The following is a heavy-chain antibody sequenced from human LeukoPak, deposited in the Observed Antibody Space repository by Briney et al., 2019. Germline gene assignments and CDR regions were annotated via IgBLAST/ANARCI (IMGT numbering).Heavy chain of an antibody. V-gene: IGHV3-15*07. CDR3: TTAMESGRSLFRFDY. D-gene: IGHD3-10*01. CDR2: IKSKTDGGTT. CDR1: GFTFSNAW. Sequence: GGSLRLSCAASGFTFSNAWMNWVRQAPGKGLEWVGRIKSKTDGGTTDYAAPVKGRFTISRDDSKNTLYLQMNSLKTEDTAVYYCTTAMESGRSLFRFDYWGQGTLVTVSS. J-gene: IGHJ4*02.